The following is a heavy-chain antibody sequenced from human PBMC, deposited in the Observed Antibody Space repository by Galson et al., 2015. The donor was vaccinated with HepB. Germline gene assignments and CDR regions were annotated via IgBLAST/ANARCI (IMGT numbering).Heavy chain of an antibody. V-gene: IGHV3-23*01. J-gene: IGHJ4*02. CDR2: ISGSGGST. CDR1: GFTFSSYA. Sequence: SLRLSCAASGFTFSSYAMSWVRQAPGKGLEWVSAISGSGGSTYYADSVKGRFTISRDNSKNTPYLQMNSLRAEDTAVYYCAKDQDGWELRGNDYWGQGTLVTVSS. D-gene: IGHD1-26*01. CDR3: AKDQDGWELRGNDY.